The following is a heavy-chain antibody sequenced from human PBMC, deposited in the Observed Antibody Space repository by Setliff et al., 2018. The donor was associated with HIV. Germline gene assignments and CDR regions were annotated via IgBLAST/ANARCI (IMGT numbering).Heavy chain of an antibody. Sequence: ASVKVSCKISGFTLNELSIQWVRQAPAKGLEWMGGFDPEAGEIIYAQKFQGRVTMTEDTSTDTAYMELSSLRSVDTALYYCAGSILTGYYTFGADYWGQGTLVTVSS. J-gene: IGHJ4*02. CDR1: GFTLNELS. CDR3: AGSILTGYYTFGADY. CDR2: FDPEAGEI. V-gene: IGHV1-24*01. D-gene: IGHD3-9*01.